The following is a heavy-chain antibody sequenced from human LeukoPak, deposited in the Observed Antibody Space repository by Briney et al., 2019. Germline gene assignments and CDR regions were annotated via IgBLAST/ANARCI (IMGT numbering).Heavy chain of an antibody. V-gene: IGHV4-61*01. CDR2: IYYSGNS. J-gene: IGHJ4*02. D-gene: IGHD3-10*01. Sequence: SETLSLTCTVSGGSVSSTTYYWSWIRQPPGKGLEWIGYIYYSGNSNYNPSLESRVTISIDTSKNQFSLRLNSVTAADTAVYYCAREMGSGIASWGQGTLVTVSS. CDR1: GGSVSSTTYY. CDR3: AREMGSGIAS.